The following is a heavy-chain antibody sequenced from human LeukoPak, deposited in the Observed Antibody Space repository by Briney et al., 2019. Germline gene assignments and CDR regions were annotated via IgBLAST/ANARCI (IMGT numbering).Heavy chain of an antibody. V-gene: IGHV3-11*04. CDR2: ISSSSSTI. CDR1: GGSFSTYY. D-gene: IGHD3-3*01. J-gene: IGHJ6*03. Sequence: LSLTCAVYGGSFSTYYWSWIRQAPGKGLEWVSYISSSSSTIYYADSVKGRFTISRDNAKNSLYLQMNSLRAEDTAVYYCARDGVWSGYYYLYMDVWGKGTTVTVSS. CDR3: ARDGVWSGYYYLYMDV.